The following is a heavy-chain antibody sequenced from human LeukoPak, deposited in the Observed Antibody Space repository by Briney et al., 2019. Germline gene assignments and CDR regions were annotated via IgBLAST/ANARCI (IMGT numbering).Heavy chain of an antibody. CDR2: INPSGGST. CDR1: GYSFTNYY. J-gene: IGHJ4*02. D-gene: IGHD3-9*01. V-gene: IGHV1-46*01. CDR3: ARDQGLTGYFDY. Sequence: GASVKVSCKTSGYSFTNYYMHWVRQAPGQGLEWMGIINPSGGSTNYAQKFQGRVTMTRDTSTSTVYMDLSSLRSEDTAVYYCARDQGLTGYFDYWGQGTQVTVSS.